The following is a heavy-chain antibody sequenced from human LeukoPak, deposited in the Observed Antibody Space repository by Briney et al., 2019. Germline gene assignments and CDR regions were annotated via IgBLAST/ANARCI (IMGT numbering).Heavy chain of an antibody. CDR2: INHSGST. CDR3: AASRRYSYGYGG. Sequence: SKTLSLTCAVYGGSFSGYYWSWIRQPPGKGLEWIGEINHSGSTNYNPSLKSRVTISVDTSKNQFSLKLSSVTAADTAVYYCAASRRYSYGYGGWGQGTLVTVSS. D-gene: IGHD5-18*01. V-gene: IGHV4-34*01. CDR1: GGSFSGYY. J-gene: IGHJ4*02.